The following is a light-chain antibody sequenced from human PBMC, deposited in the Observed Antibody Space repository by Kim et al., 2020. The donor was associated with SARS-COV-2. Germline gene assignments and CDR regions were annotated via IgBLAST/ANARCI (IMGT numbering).Light chain of an antibody. J-gene: IGKJ3*01. V-gene: IGKV2-28*01. CDR1: QCLLHRNGYNY. CDR3: MQALQTPFT. Sequence: PASIDCRSSQCLLHRNGYNYLDWYLQKPGQSPQLLIYLGSNRASGVPDRFSGSGSGTDFTLRISRVEAEDVGVYYCMQALQTPFTFGPGTKVDIK. CDR2: LGS.